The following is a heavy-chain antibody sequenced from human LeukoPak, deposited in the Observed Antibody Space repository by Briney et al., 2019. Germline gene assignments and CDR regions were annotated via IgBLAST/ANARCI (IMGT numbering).Heavy chain of an antibody. D-gene: IGHD2-2*01. J-gene: IGHJ4*02. CDR3: TTDGGVTLSSTSH. V-gene: IGHV3-15*01. Sequence: GGSLRLSCAASGFTFTNAWMSWVRLAPGKGLEWVGRVKIKTDGGTTDYAAPVEGRFTISRDDSKNTVYLQMNSLNTEDTAVYYCTTDGGVTLSSTSHWGQGTLVTVSS. CDR2: VKIKTDGGTT. CDR1: GFTFTNAW.